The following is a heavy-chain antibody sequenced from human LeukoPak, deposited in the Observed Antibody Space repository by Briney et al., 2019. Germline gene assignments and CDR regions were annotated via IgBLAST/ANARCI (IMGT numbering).Heavy chain of an antibody. CDR3: ARVTKAYSSGWYADDY. CDR1: GFTFSSYA. V-gene: IGHV3-30-3*01. CDR2: ISYDGSNK. J-gene: IGHJ4*02. Sequence: GRSLRLSCAASGFTFSSYAMHWVRQAPGKGLEWVAVISYDGSNKYYADSVKGRFTISRDNSKNTLYLQMNSLRSDDTAVYYCARVTKAYSSGWYADDYWGQGTLVTVFS. D-gene: IGHD6-19*01.